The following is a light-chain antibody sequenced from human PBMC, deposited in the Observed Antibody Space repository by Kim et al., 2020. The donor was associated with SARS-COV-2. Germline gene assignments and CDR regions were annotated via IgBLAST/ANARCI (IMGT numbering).Light chain of an antibody. Sequence: SPVERANLSGKASQSVTSNCLARYQRKPGQAPRLLIANGSNRDTDIPDRFSGSRSGTDFTLTISSLEPEDFAVYYCQQYASSPYTFGLGPKLEI. J-gene: IGKJ2*01. CDR3: QQYASSPYT. CDR1: QSVTSNC. CDR2: NGS. V-gene: IGKV3-20*01.